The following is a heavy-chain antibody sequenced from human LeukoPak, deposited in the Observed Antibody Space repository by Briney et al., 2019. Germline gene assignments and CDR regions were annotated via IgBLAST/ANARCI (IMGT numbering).Heavy chain of an antibody. Sequence: SETLSLTCNVSGASISTGTSYWGWIRQPPGRGLEWIGSIYHSGYTYYNPSLKSRATISVDTSKNQFSLKLSSLTAADTAVYYCARDTQMYYFDSGGLGHFDFWGRGTLVTVSS. J-gene: IGHJ2*01. CDR2: IYHSGYT. D-gene: IGHD3-22*01. CDR1: GASISTGTSY. V-gene: IGHV4-39*02. CDR3: ARDTQMYYFDSGGLGHFDF.